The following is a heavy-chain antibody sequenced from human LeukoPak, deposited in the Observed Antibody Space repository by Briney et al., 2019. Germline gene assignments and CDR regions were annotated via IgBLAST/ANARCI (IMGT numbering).Heavy chain of an antibody. Sequence: GGSLKLSCAASGFTFSGSAMHWVRQASGKGLEWVGRIRSKANSYATAYAASVKGRLTISRDDSKNTAYLQMNSLKTEDTAVYYCAKDGGQWEGELQTYWGQGTLVTVSS. CDR2: IRSKANSYAT. CDR3: AKDGGQWEGELQTY. J-gene: IGHJ4*02. V-gene: IGHV3-73*01. D-gene: IGHD1-26*01. CDR1: GFTFSGSA.